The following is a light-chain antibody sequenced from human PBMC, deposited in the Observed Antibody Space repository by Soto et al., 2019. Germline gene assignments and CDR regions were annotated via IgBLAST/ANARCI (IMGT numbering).Light chain of an antibody. J-gene: IGKJ1*01. CDR1: QSVSSSY. CDR3: QQYGSTPPIT. V-gene: IGKV3-20*01. Sequence: EIVLTQSPGTLSLSPGERATLSCRASQSVSSSYLAWYQQKPGQAPRLLIYGASSRANGMPDRFSGSGSGTDFTLTISRLEPEDFAVYYCQQYGSTPPITFGQGTKVDIK. CDR2: GAS.